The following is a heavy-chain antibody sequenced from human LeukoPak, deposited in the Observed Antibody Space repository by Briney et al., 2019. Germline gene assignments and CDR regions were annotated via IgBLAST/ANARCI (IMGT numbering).Heavy chain of an antibody. V-gene: IGHV3-7*03. CDR2: IKQDGSDK. CDR1: GFSFSSYW. CDR3: ARGGGHLDG. J-gene: IGHJ4*02. D-gene: IGHD4-23*01. Sequence: GGSLRLSCAASGFSFSSYWMSWVRQAPGKGLERVANIKQDGSDKYYLTSVRGRFTISRDNAKNSLFLQMNSLRVEDTAVYYGARGGGHLDGGAQGPLVTVPS.